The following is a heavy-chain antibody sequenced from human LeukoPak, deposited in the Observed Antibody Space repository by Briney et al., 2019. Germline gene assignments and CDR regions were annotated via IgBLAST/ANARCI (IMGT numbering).Heavy chain of an antibody. Sequence: GGSLRLSCAASGFTFSSYAMHWVRQAPGKGLEWVAVISYDGSNKYYADSVKGRFTISRDNSKNTLYLQMNSLRAEDTAVYYCARQGSTWDDGFDIWGQGTMVTVSS. CDR2: ISYDGSNK. V-gene: IGHV3-30-3*01. D-gene: IGHD6-13*01. CDR3: ARQGSTWDDGFDI. CDR1: GFTFSSYA. J-gene: IGHJ3*02.